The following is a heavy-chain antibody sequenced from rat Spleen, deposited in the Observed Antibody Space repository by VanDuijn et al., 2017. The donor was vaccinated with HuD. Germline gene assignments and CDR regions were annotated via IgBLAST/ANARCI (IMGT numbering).Heavy chain of an antibody. D-gene: IGHD1-12*03. CDR2: IWGNGNT. CDR1: GFSLSNYG. CDR3: ASQNYYDGYYRDY. Sequence: QVQLKESGPGLVKPSLTLSLTCTVSGFSLSNYGVFWVRQPPGKGLEWMGVIWGNGNTNYTSALKSRRSISRDTSKSKVFLKMNNLQTEDTAMYFCASQNYYDGYYRDYWGQGVMVTVSS. V-gene: IGHV2S61*01. J-gene: IGHJ2*01.